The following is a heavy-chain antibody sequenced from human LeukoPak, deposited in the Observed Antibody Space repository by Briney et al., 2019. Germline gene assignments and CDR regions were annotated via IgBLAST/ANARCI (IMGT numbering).Heavy chain of an antibody. CDR3: ARGSPTNYDFWSPPTFDY. CDR1: GGSISSSSYY. J-gene: IGHJ4*02. CDR2: IYYSGST. D-gene: IGHD3-3*01. Sequence: PSETLSLTCTVSGGSISSSSYYWGWIRQPPGKGLEWIGSIYYSGSTYYNPSLKSRVTISVDTSKNQFSLKLSSVTAADTAVYYCARGSPTNYDFWSPPTFDYWGQGTLVTVSS. V-gene: IGHV4-39*01.